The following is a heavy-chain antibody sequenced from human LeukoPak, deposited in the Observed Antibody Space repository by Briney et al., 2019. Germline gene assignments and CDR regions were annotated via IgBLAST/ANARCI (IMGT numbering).Heavy chain of an antibody. V-gene: IGHV3-23*01. CDR3: ARGGYYDSSGYLVGFDY. J-gene: IGHJ4*02. CDR1: GFTFSSYA. CDR2: ISGSGGGT. Sequence: GGSLRLSSAASGFTFSSYAMSWVRQAPGKGLEWVSTISGSGGGTYYADSVKGRFTISRDNSKNTLYLQMNSLRAEDTAVYYCARGGYYDSSGYLVGFDYWGQGTLVTVSS. D-gene: IGHD3-22*01.